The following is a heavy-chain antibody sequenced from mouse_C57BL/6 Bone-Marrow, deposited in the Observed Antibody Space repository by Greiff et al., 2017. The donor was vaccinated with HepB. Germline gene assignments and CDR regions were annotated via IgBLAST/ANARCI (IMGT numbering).Heavy chain of an antibody. CDR2: INPSSGYT. V-gene: IGHV1-4*01. D-gene: IGHD1-1*01. J-gene: IGHJ4*01. CDR3: APTVPYAMDY. CDR1: GYTFTSYT. Sequence: QVQLQHSGAELARPGASVKMSCKASGYTFTSYTMHWVKQRPGQGLEWIRYINPSSGYTKYNQKFKDKATLTADKSSSTAYMQLSSLTSEDSAVYYCAPTVPYAMDYWGQGTSVTVSS.